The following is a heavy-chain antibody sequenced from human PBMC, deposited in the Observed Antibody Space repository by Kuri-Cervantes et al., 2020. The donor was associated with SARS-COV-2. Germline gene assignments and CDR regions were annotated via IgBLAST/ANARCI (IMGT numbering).Heavy chain of an antibody. Sequence: LSLTCAASGFTFSSYGMHWVRQAPGKGLEWVAVIWYDGSNKYYADSVKGRFTISRDSSKNTLYLQMDSLKVEDTAAYYCAKGGVLGQTLHFWGQGTLVTVSS. V-gene: IGHV3-33*06. D-gene: IGHD3-16*01. CDR1: GFTFSSYG. CDR3: AKGGVLGQTLHF. CDR2: IWYDGSNK. J-gene: IGHJ4*02.